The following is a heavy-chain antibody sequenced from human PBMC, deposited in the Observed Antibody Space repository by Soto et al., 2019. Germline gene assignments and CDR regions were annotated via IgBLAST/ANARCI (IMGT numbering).Heavy chain of an antibody. CDR1: GFTVSNFY. J-gene: IGHJ4*02. CDR2: ISSSGST. D-gene: IGHD3-3*01. Sequence: EVQLVESGGGLVQPGGSLRLSCAASGFTVSNFYMTWVRQAPGKGLEWVSVISSSGSTYYADSVKGRFTISRDNSKNTLYLEMNSLRAGDTAVYYCARDTFGGAYDFWHGGQGTLVTVSS. CDR3: ARDTFGGAYDFWH. V-gene: IGHV3-66*01.